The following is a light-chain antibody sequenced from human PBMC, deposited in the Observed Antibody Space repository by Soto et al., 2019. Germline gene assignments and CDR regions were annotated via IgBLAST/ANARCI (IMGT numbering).Light chain of an antibody. J-gene: IGKJ5*01. CDR1: QSVGSN. Sequence: ILMTHSPGTRSFYPVEIATLSFRASQSVGSNLAWYQQKPGQAPSLLIYDASTRATGIPARFSGSGSGTEFTLTISSLQPEDFAVYYCQQRRNWPPITFGQGTRWRL. CDR3: QQRRNWPPIT. CDR2: DAS. V-gene: IGKV3-15*01.